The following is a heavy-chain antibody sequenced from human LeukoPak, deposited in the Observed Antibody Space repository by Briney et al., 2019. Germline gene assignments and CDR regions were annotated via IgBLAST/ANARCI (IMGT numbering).Heavy chain of an antibody. Sequence: GGSLRLSCAASGFTFSSYAVSWVRQAPGEGLEWVSNISGRGGSTFYADSVKGRFTISRDNSKNTLYLQMNSLRADDTAVYYCAKGYYDILTDYFHNWFNPWGQGTLVIVSS. D-gene: IGHD3-9*01. CDR3: AKGYYDILTDYFHNWFNP. CDR2: ISGRGGST. V-gene: IGHV3-23*01. J-gene: IGHJ5*02. CDR1: GFTFSSYA.